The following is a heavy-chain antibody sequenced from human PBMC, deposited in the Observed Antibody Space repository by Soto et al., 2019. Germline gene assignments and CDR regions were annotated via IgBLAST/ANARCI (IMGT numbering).Heavy chain of an antibody. CDR2: IYHSGST. V-gene: IGHV4-30-4*01. D-gene: IGHD1-26*01. CDR1: GDSINSFDHY. Sequence: PSETLSLTCTVSGDSINSFDHYWSWIRQPPGKGLEWMGYIYHSGSTHYNPSLNSRLTISIDTSTNRFSLNLTSVTAADTAVYFCARLRWETENNWFDPWGQGALVTVS. J-gene: IGHJ5*02. CDR3: ARLRWETENNWFDP.